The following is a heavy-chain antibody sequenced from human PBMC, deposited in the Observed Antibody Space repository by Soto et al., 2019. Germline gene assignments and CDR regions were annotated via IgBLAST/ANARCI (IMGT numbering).Heavy chain of an antibody. V-gene: IGHV3-33*01. D-gene: IGHD4-17*01. J-gene: IGHJ3*02. CDR2: IWYDGSNK. CDR1: GFPFSSYG. CDR3: ASTYGDHDAFDI. Sequence: SLRLSCAASGFPFSSYGMHWVRQAPGKGLEWVAVIWYDGSNKYYADSVKGRFTISRDYSKNTLYLQMNSLRAEDTAVYYCASTYGDHDAFDIWGQGTMVTVSS.